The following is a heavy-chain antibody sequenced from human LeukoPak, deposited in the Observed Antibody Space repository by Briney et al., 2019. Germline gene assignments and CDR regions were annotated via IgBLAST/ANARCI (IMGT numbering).Heavy chain of an antibody. V-gene: IGHV1-69*13. CDR1: GGTFSSYA. J-gene: IGHJ4*02. CDR2: IIPIFGTA. D-gene: IGHD3-22*01. Sequence: ASVKVSCKASGGTFSSYAISWVRPAPGQGLEWMGGIIPIFGTANYAQKFQGRVTITADESTSTAYIELSSLRSEDTAVYYCARGKVTMIVGQFDYWGQGTLVTVSS. CDR3: ARGKVTMIVGQFDY.